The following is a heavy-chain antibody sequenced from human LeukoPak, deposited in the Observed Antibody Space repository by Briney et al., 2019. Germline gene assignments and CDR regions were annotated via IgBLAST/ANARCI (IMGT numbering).Heavy chain of an antibody. V-gene: IGHV1-2*02. D-gene: IGHD2-2*01. J-gene: IGHJ4*02. CDR1: GYTFTDYY. CDR3: AAEYCSGASCHGAFDY. CDR2: INPNSGAT. Sequence: ASVKVSCKASGYTFTDYYIHWVRQAPGQGLEWMGWINPNSGATNSAQKFQGRVTMTRDTSISTAYMELSRLRSDDTAVYICAAEYCSGASCHGAFDYWGQGTLVTVSS.